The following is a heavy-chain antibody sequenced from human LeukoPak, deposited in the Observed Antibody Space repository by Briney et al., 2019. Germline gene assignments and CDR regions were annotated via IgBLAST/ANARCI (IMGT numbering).Heavy chain of an antibody. CDR2: IYSGGNT. CDR1: GLTVSSNC. J-gene: IGHJ4*02. D-gene: IGHD3-22*01. V-gene: IGHV3-53*01. Sequence: PGGSLRLSCAASGLTVSSNCMSWVRQAPGKGLEWVSLIYSGGNTYYADFVKGRFTISRDNSKNTVHLQMNSLRAEDTAMYYCARRAGDYSHPYDYWGQGTLVTVSS. CDR3: ARRAGDYSHPYDY.